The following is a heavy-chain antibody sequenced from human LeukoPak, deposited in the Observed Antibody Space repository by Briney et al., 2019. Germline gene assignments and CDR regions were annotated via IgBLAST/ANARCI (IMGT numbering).Heavy chain of an antibody. D-gene: IGHD4-11*01. CDR1: GYSFTSYW. CDR3: ARSATTVTTNYYYYMDV. CDR2: IYPGDSDT. V-gene: IGHV5-51*01. J-gene: IGHJ6*03. Sequence: GESLKISCKGSGYSFTSYWIGWVRQMPGKGLEWMGIIYPGDSDTRYSPSFQGQVTISADKSISTAYLQWSSLKASDTAMYYCARSATTVTTNYYYYMDVWGKGTTVTVSS.